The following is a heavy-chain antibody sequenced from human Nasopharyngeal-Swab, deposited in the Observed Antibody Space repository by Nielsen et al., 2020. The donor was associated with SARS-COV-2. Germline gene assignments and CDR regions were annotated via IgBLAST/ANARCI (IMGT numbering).Heavy chain of an antibody. Sequence: GESLKISCAASGFTFSSYGMHWVRQAPGKGLEWVAVIWYDGSNKYYADSVKGRFTISRDNSKNTLYLQMNSLRAEDTAVYYCAGDASSSWYIGGEDYWGQGTLVTVSS. V-gene: IGHV3-33*01. CDR3: AGDASSSWYIGGEDY. CDR2: IWYDGSNK. CDR1: GFTFSSYG. J-gene: IGHJ4*02. D-gene: IGHD6-13*01.